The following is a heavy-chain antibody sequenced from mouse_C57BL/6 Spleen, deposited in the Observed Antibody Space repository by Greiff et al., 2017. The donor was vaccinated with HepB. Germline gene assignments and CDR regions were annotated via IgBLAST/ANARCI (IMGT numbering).Heavy chain of an antibody. D-gene: IGHD1-1*01. CDR1: GYSITSGYY. CDR3: AIYGSSYFDY. V-gene: IGHV3-6*01. J-gene: IGHJ2*01. CDR2: ISYDGSN. Sequence: EVQLQESGPGLVKPSQSLSLTCSVTGYSITSGYYWNWIRQFPGNKLEWMGYISYDGSNNYNPSLKNRISITRYTSKNQFFLKLNSVTTEDTATYYCAIYGSSYFDYWGQGTTLTVSS.